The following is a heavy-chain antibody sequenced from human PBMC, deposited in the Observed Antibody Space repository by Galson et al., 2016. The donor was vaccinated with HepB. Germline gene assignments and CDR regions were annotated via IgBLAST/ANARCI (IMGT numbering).Heavy chain of an antibody. Sequence: QSGAEVKKPGESLKISCQAFGYRSTNYWIGWVRQMPGTGLEWLGLIYFGGFETRYSPSFQGRVIVSADRSINTAYLQWGSLEASDTAIYYCAGATHGNTWFYYWGQGTQVTVSS. D-gene: IGHD4/OR15-4a*01. J-gene: IGHJ4*02. CDR3: AGATHGNTWFYY. CDR2: IYFGGFET. CDR1: GYRSTNYW. V-gene: IGHV5-51*01.